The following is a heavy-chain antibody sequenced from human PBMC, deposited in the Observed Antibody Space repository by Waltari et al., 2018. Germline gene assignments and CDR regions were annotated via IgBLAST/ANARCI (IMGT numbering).Heavy chain of an antibody. V-gene: IGHV4-59*01. CDR2: IYYSGST. D-gene: IGHD2-8*01. CDR3: ARGVMVYAIRAYGMDV. CDR1: GGSISRYY. Sequence: QVQLQESGPGLVKPSETLSLTCTVSGGSISRYYWSWIRQPPGKGLEWIGYIYYSGSTNYNPSRKSRVTISVDTSKNQFSLKLSSVTAADTAVYYCARGVMVYAIRAYGMDVWGQGTTVTVSS. J-gene: IGHJ6*02.